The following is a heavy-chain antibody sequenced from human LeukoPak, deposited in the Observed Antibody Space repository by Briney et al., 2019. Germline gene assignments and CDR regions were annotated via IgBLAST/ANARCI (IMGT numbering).Heavy chain of an antibody. CDR2: INPNTGTT. CDR1: GGTFSNYA. V-gene: IGHV1-2*02. CDR3: ARDGSSRRTFDP. D-gene: IGHD6-13*01. Sequence: ASVKVSCKASGGTFSNYAISWVRQAPGQGLEWMGWINPNTGTTNYAQKFQGRVSMTRDTSITTAYMELHSLTPDDTAVYYCARDGSSRRTFDPWGQGTLVTVSS. J-gene: IGHJ5*02.